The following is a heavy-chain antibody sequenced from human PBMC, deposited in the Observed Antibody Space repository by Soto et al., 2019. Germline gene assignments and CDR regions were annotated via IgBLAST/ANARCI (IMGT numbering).Heavy chain of an antibody. V-gene: IGHV4-34*01. CDR1: GGSFSGYY. Sequence: SETLSLTCAVYGGSFSGYYWSWIRQPPRKGLEWIGEINHSGSTNYNPSLKSRVTISVDTSKNQFSLKLSSVTAADTAVYYCARGRAIFGVVIPRFDYWGQGTLVTVSS. J-gene: IGHJ4*02. D-gene: IGHD3-3*01. CDR3: ARGRAIFGVVIPRFDY. CDR2: INHSGST.